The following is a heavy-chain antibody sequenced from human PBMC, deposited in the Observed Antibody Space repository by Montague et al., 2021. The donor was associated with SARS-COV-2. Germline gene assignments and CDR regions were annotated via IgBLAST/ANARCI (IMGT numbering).Heavy chain of an antibody. CDR3: ARGAPGY. Sequence: SETLSLTRAVYGGSLSDYHWTWIRQSPGEGLEWIGQINYGGSTKYNPSLKSRVTISIDTSKNQFSLKLTSVTAADTAVYYCARGAPGYWGQGTLVTVSS. V-gene: IGHV4-34*01. CDR1: GGSLSDYH. J-gene: IGHJ4*02. CDR2: INYGGST. D-gene: IGHD1-1*01.